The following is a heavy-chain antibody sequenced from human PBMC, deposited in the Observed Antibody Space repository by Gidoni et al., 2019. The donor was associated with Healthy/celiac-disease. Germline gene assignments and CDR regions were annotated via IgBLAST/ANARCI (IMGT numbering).Heavy chain of an antibody. CDR2: ISYDGSNK. Sequence: QVQLVESGGGVVQPGGSLRLSCAASGFNFRSYGMHWVRQSQGKGMEWVAVISYDGSNKYYADSVKGRFTISRDNSNNTLYLQMNSLRAEDTAVYYCAKEQFTSYYDSSADYWGQGTLVTVSS. V-gene: IGHV3-30*18. J-gene: IGHJ4*02. CDR3: AKEQFTSYYDSSADY. D-gene: IGHD3-22*01. CDR1: GFNFRSYG.